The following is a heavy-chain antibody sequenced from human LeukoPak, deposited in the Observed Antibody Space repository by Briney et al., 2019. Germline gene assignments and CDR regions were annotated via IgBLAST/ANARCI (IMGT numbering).Heavy chain of an antibody. J-gene: IGHJ4*02. CDR1: GFTFDDYG. V-gene: IGHV3-20*04. Sequence: GGSLRLSCVASGFTFDDYGMSWVRQAPGKGLEWVSGINWNGGSTGYADSVKGRFTISRDNAKNSLYLQMNSLRAEDTALYYCARDGPYSSSSLDLDYWGQGTLVTVSS. CDR3: ARDGPYSSSSLDLDY. D-gene: IGHD6-6*01. CDR2: INWNGGST.